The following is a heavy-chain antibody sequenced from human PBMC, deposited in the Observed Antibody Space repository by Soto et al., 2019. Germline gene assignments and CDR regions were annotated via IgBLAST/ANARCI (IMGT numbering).Heavy chain of an antibody. V-gene: IGHV3-30-3*01. Sequence: GGSLRLSCAASGFTFSSYAMHWVRQAPGKGLEWVAVISYDGSNKYYADSVKGRFTISRDNSKNTLYLQMNSLRAEDTAVYYCARDRGVRGVIMKLFDYWGQGTLVTVSS. CDR2: ISYDGSNK. CDR1: GFTFSSYA. J-gene: IGHJ4*02. D-gene: IGHD3-10*01. CDR3: ARDRGVRGVIMKLFDY.